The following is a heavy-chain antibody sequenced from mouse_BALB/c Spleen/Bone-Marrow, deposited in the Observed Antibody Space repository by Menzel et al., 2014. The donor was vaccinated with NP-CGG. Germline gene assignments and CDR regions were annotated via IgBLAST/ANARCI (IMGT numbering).Heavy chain of an antibody. D-gene: IGHD2-4*01. CDR2: ISSGGSYT. V-gene: IGHV5-6*01. CDR1: GFTFSNYG. J-gene: IGHJ4*01. CDR3: ARHEYDEGDAMDY. Sequence: EVKVVESGGDLVKPGGSLKLSCAASGFTFSNYGMSWVRQTPDKRLEWVATISSGGSYTYFPDSVRGRFTISRDNAKNTLYLQMSSLKSEDIAMYYCARHEYDEGDAMDYWGQGTSVTVSS.